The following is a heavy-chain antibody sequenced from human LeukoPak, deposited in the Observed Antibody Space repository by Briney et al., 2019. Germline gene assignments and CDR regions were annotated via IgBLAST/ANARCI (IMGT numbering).Heavy chain of an antibody. J-gene: IGHJ6*02. V-gene: IGHV1-3*01. CDR3: ARDLDSSREDV. Sequence: GASVKVSCKASGYTFISYAMHWVRQAPGQRLEWMGWINAGNGNTKYSQKFQGRVTITRDTSASTVYMELSSLRSEDTAVYYCARDLDSSREDVWGQGTTVTVSS. CDR1: GYTFISYA. CDR2: INAGNGNT. D-gene: IGHD3-22*01.